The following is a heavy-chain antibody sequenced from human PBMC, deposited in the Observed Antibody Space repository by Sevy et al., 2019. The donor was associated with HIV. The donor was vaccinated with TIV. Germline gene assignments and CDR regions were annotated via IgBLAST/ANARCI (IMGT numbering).Heavy chain of an antibody. CDR1: GGSFSGYY. Sequence: LETLSLTCAVYGGSFSGYYWSWIRQPPGKELEWIGEINHRGSTNYNPSLKSRVTISVDTSNNQFSLKLSSVTAADTSVSYCARGRITMVRGVKYYYYGMDLWGQGTTVTVSS. V-gene: IGHV4-34*01. CDR3: ARGRITMVRGVKYYYYGMDL. CDR2: INHRGST. D-gene: IGHD3-10*01. J-gene: IGHJ6*02.